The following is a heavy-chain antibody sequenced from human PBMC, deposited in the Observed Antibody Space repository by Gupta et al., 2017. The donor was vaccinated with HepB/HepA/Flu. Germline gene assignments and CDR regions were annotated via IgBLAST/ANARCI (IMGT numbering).Heavy chain of an antibody. CDR2: ISSSGSTI. J-gene: IGHJ4*02. Sequence: EVQLVESGGGLLQPGGSLRLSCAASGFTFSSYEMNWVRQAPGKGLEWVSYISSSGSTIYYADSVKGRFTISRDNAKNSLYLQMNSLRAEDTAVYYCARETYGHGASNFDYWGQGTLVTVSS. CDR3: ARETYGHGASNFDY. CDR1: GFTFSSYE. V-gene: IGHV3-48*03. D-gene: IGHD1-26*01.